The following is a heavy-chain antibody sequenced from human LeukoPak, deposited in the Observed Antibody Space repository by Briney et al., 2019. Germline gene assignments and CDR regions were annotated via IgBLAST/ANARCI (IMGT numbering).Heavy chain of an antibody. J-gene: IGHJ4*02. CDR1: GGSISSYY. V-gene: IGHV4-59*01. D-gene: IGHD2-15*01. CDR2: IYYSGST. CDR3: ARVVEGYCSGGSCPYYFDY. Sequence: SETLFLTCTVSGGSISSYYWSWIRQPPGKGLEWIGYIYYSGSTNYNPSLKSRVTISVDTSKNQFSLKLSSVTAADTAVYYCARVVEGYCSGGSCPYYFDYWGQGTLVTVSS.